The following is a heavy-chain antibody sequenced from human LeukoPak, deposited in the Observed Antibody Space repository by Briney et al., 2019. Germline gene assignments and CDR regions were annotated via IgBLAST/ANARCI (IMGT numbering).Heavy chain of an antibody. CDR1: GFTFSTYG. D-gene: IGHD2-15*01. CDR3: ARARCSGGSCTDYYGMDV. V-gene: IGHV3-30*03. J-gene: IGHJ6*02. CDR2: ISYDGRNK. Sequence: GGSPRLSCAAVGFTFSTYGMHWVRQAPRKGLEWVAVISYDGRNKYNVDSVKGRFTISRDNSKNTLYLEMNSLRDEDTAVYYCARARCSGGSCTDYYGMDVWGQGTTVTVSS.